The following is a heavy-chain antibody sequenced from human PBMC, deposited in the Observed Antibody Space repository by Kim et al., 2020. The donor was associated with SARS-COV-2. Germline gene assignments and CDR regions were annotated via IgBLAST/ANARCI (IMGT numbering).Heavy chain of an antibody. V-gene: IGHV4-34*01. CDR2: INHSGST. J-gene: IGHJ4*02. CDR3: ARGNPRGLDY. CDR1: GGSFSGYY. Sequence: SETLSLTCAVYGGSFSGYYWSWIRQPPGKGLEWIGEINHSGSTNYNPSLKSRVTISVDTSKNQFSLKLSSVTAADTAVYYCARGNPRGLDYWGQGTLGT.